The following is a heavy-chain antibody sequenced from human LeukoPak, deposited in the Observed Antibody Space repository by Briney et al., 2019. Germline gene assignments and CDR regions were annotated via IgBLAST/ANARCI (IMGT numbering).Heavy chain of an antibody. CDR1: GGSISSYY. D-gene: IGHD3-10*01. J-gene: IGHJ6*03. V-gene: IGHV4-59*01. CDR3: ARLYGSGSYYRNYYYYMDV. Sequence: SETLSLTCTVSGGSISSYYWSWIRQPPGKGLEWIGYIYYSGNTNYNPSLKSRVTISVDTSKNQFSLKLSSVTAADTAVYYCARLYGSGSYYRNYYYYMDVWGKGTTVTISS. CDR2: IYYSGNT.